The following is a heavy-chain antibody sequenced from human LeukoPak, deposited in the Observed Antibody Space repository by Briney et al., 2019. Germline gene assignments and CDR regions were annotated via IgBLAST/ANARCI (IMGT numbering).Heavy chain of an antibody. D-gene: IGHD2-2*01. CDR2: ISWNSGSI. CDR1: GFTFDDYA. Sequence: GRSLRLSCAASGFTFDDYAMHWVRQAPGKGLEWVSGISWNSGSIGYADSVKGRFTISRDNAKNSLYLQMNSLRAEDTALYYFAKAVRYCSSTSCYYDFGMDVWGQGTTVTVSS. J-gene: IGHJ6*02. V-gene: IGHV3-9*01. CDR3: AKAVRYCSSTSCYYDFGMDV.